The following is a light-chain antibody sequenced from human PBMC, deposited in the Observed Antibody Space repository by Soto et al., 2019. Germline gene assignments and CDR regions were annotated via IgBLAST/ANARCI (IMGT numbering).Light chain of an antibody. J-gene: IGKJ5*01. CDR2: GAS. CDR1: QSVSSN. Sequence: EIVMTQSPATLSVSPGERATLSCRASQSVSSNLAWYQQKPGQAPRLLIYGASTRATGIPARFSGSGAGTEFTLTISSLQSEDFGIYYCQQYNNWPPVTFGQGTRLEIK. CDR3: QQYNNWPPVT. V-gene: IGKV3-15*01.